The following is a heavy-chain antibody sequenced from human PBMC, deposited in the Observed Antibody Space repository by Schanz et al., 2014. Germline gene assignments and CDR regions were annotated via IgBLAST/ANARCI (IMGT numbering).Heavy chain of an antibody. CDR3: ARANYRRKINFDY. J-gene: IGHJ4*02. D-gene: IGHD3-10*01. V-gene: IGHV3-33*01. Sequence: QVQLVESGGGVVQFGSSLKLSCVASGFTFGSYGMPWVRQAPGKGLEWVAVIWYDENNKYYADSVKGRFTMSRDNSKNTLYLQMNSLRAEDTAVYYCARANYRRKINFDYWGRGTLVTVSS. CDR1: GFTFGSYG. CDR2: IWYDENNK.